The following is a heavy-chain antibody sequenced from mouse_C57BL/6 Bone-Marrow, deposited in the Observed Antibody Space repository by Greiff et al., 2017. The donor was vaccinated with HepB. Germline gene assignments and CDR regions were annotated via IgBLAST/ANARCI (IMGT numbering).Heavy chain of an antibody. V-gene: IGHV5-2*01. D-gene: IGHD2-1*01. CDR1: EYEFPSHD. CDR2: INSDGGST. CDR3: ARQSTMVTTAWFAY. J-gene: IGHJ3*01. Sequence: EVNVVESGGGLVQPGESLKLSCESNEYEFPSHDMSWVRKTPEKRLELVAAINSDGGSTYYPDTMERRFIISRDNTKKTLYLQMSSLRSEETALYYCARQSTMVTTAWFAYWGQGTLVTVSA.